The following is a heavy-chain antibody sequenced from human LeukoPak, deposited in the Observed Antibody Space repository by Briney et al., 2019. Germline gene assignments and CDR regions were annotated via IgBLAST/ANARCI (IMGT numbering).Heavy chain of an antibody. CDR3: ARVRGKYYYGSGKLGFFDY. Sequence: SETLSLTCAVYGGSFSGHYWSWIRQPPGKGLEWIGEINHSGSTNYNPSLKSRVTISVDTSKNQFSLKLSSVTAADTAVYYCARVRGKYYYGSGKLGFFDYWGQGTLVTVSS. J-gene: IGHJ4*02. CDR2: INHSGST. V-gene: IGHV4-34*01. CDR1: GGSFSGHY. D-gene: IGHD3-10*01.